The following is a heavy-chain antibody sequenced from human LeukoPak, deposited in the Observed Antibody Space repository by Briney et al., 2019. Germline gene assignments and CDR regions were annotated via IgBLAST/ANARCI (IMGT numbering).Heavy chain of an antibody. CDR3: ARSNWGSSNWFDP. Sequence: GGSLRLSCAASGFTFSSYEMNWVRQAPGKGLEWVSYISSSGSTIYYADSVKGRFTISRDNAKNSLYLQMNSLRAEDTAVYYRARSNWGSSNWFDPWGQGTLVTVSS. CDR1: GFTFSSYE. CDR2: ISSSGSTI. D-gene: IGHD7-27*01. J-gene: IGHJ5*02. V-gene: IGHV3-48*03.